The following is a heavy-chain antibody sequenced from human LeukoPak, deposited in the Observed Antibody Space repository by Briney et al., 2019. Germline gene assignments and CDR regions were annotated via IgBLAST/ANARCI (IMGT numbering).Heavy chain of an antibody. Sequence: GGSLRLSCAASGFTFSSYAMHWVRQAPGKGLEWVAVISYDGSNKYYADSVKGRFTISRDNSKNTLYLQMNSLRAEDTAVYYCAREAGVGLDYYYYYYMDVWGKGTTVTVSS. J-gene: IGHJ6*03. CDR3: AREAGVGLDYYYYYYMDV. D-gene: IGHD6-19*01. CDR2: ISYDGSNK. V-gene: IGHV3-30-3*01. CDR1: GFTFSSYA.